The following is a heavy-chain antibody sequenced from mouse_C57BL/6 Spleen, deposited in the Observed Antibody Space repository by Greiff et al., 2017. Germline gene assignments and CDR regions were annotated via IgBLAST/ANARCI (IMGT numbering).Heavy chain of an antibody. CDR2: IDPSDSET. D-gene: IGHD1-1*01. J-gene: IGHJ4*01. Sequence: QVQLQQPGAELVRPGSSVKLSCKASGYTFTSYWMHWVKQRPIQGLEWIGNIDPSDSETHYNQKFKDKATLTVDKSSSTAYMQLSSLTSEDSAVYYCASLYGSSFYAMDYWGQGTSVTVSS. V-gene: IGHV1-52*01. CDR3: ASLYGSSFYAMDY. CDR1: GYTFTSYW.